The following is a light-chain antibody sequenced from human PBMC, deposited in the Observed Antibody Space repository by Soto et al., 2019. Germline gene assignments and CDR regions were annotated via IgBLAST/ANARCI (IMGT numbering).Light chain of an antibody. CDR1: SSDVGGYNY. Sequence: QAVLTQPASVSGSPGQSITISCTGTSSDVGGYNYVSWYQQHPGKAPKLMIYDVSNRPSGVSNRFSGSKSGNTASLTISGLQAEDEADYYCSSYTSSSTPVVFGGGTKVTFL. J-gene: IGLJ2*01. CDR2: DVS. CDR3: SSYTSSSTPVV. V-gene: IGLV2-14*01.